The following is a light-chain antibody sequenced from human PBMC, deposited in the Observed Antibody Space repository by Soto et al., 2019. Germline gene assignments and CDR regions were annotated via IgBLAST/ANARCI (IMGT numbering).Light chain of an antibody. CDR1: QSVDSSF. CDR2: GAS. Sequence: ESVLTQSPGTLSLSPGERATLSCRASQSVDSSFLAWYQQKPGQAPRLLIYGASSRATGIPDRFSGSGSGTDFTLTISRLEPEDFAVYYCQQYGISPRTFGQGTKMEIK. J-gene: IGKJ1*01. CDR3: QQYGISPRT. V-gene: IGKV3-20*01.